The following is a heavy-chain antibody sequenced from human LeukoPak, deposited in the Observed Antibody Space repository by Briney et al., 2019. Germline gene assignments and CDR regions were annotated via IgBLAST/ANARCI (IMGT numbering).Heavy chain of an antibody. CDR3: ARVDRPYSSSVGY. J-gene: IGHJ4*02. CDR2: INPNTGGT. CDR1: GYTFTGYY. V-gene: IGHV1-2*02. Sequence: GASVKVSCKASGYTFTGYYIHWVRQAPGEGLEWMGWINPNTGGTNYAQKFQGRVTMTRGTSISTAYMELSRLRSDDTAVYYCARVDRPYSSSVGYWGQGTLVTVSS. D-gene: IGHD6-19*01.